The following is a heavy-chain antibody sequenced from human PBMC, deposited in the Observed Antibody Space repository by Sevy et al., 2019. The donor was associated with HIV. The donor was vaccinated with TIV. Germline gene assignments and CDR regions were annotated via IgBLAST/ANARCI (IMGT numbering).Heavy chain of an antibody. J-gene: IGHJ4*02. Sequence: GESLKISCAASGFTFSDHYMEWVRQAPGKGLEWVGRTRNKADSYTTEYAASVKGRFTISREDSKNSLYLQMNSLKTEDTAVYYCATHAGIAAAGRVFDYWGQGTLVTVSS. CDR3: ATHAGIAAAGRVFDY. V-gene: IGHV3-72*01. CDR2: TRNKADSYTT. CDR1: GFTFSDHY. D-gene: IGHD6-13*01.